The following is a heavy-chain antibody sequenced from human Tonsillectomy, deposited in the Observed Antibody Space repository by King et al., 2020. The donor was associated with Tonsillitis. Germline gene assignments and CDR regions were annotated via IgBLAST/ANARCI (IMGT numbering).Heavy chain of an antibody. D-gene: IGHD2-2*01. J-gene: IGHJ6*03. V-gene: IGHV3-23*04. Sequence: DVQLVESGGGLVQPGGSLRLSCAASGFTFSSYAMSWVRQAPGKGLEWVSAISGSGGSTYYADSVKGRFTISRDNSKNTLYLQMNSLRAEDTAVYYCAKAGEVVPAAQYYMDVWGKGTTVTVSS. CDR2: ISGSGGST. CDR1: GFTFSSYA. CDR3: AKAGEVVPAAQYYMDV.